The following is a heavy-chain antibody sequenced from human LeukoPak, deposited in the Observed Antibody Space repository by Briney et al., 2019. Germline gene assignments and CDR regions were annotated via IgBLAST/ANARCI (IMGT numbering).Heavy chain of an antibody. V-gene: IGHV4-4*07. CDR2: IYSSGTT. J-gene: IGHJ3*02. CDR3: ARDQGGYSYGSDAFDI. D-gene: IGHD5-18*01. CDR1: GGSIASYY. Sequence: SETLSLTCSVSGGSIASYYWSWIRQPAGKGLEWIGRIYSSGTTNYNPSLKSRVTISVDTSKNQFSLKLSSVTAADTAVYYCARDQGGYSYGSDAFDIWGQGTMVTVSS.